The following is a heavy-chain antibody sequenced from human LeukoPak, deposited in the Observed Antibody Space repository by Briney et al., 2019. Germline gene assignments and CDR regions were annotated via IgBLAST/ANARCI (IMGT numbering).Heavy chain of an antibody. D-gene: IGHD2-15*01. V-gene: IGHV3-21*04. J-gene: IGHJ3*02. CDR2: ISSSSSYI. CDR1: GFTFSSYE. Sequence: PGGSLRLSCAASGFTFSSYEMNWVRQAPGKGLEWVSSISSSSSYIYYADSVRGRFTISRDNAKNSLYLQMNSLRAEDTAVYYCVRGVAATRGDAFDIWGQGTMVTVSS. CDR3: VRGVAATRGDAFDI.